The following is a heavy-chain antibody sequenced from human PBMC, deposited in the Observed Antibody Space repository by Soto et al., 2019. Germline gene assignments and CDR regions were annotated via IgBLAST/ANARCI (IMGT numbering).Heavy chain of an antibody. CDR1: GYNFTTFW. D-gene: IGHD3-3*02. J-gene: IGHJ6*02. Sequence: PGESLKISCKASGYNFTTFWISWMRQVPGKGLEWMGRIDPSDSYSNYSPSFQGHITISADKSINTAYLHFSNLKASDTAVYYCARHFPLPTDLQFYYYYSYGVDVWGHGTAVTVSS. CDR3: ARHFPLPTDLQFYYYYSYGVDV. CDR2: IDPSDSYS. V-gene: IGHV5-10-1*01.